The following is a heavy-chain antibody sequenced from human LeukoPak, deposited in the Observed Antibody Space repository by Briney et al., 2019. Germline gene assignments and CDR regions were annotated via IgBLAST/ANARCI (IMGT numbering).Heavy chain of an antibody. V-gene: IGHV4-39*01. CDR2: IYYSGST. CDR1: GGSISSSSYY. Sequence: MPSETLSLTCTVSGGSISSSSYYWGWIRQPPGKGLEWIGSIYYSGSTYYNPSLKSRVTISVDTSKNQFSLKLSSVTAADTAVYYCAKSTPVEVDYWGQGALVTVSS. J-gene: IGHJ4*02. CDR3: AKSTPVEVDY.